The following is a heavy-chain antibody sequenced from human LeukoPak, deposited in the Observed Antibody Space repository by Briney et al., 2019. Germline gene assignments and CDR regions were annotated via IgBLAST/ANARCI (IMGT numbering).Heavy chain of an antibody. CDR1: GLSFSDHY. CDR2: IRNKANSYGT. V-gene: IGHV3-72*01. CDR3: TTRMVVAATFDY. D-gene: IGHD2-15*01. J-gene: IGHJ4*02. Sequence: GGSLRLSCAASGLSFSDHYMDWVRLAPGKGLDWVGRIRNKANSYGTEYAASVKGRFTISRDDSKNTLYLQMNSLKTEDTAVYYCTTRMVVAATFDYWGQGTLVTVSS.